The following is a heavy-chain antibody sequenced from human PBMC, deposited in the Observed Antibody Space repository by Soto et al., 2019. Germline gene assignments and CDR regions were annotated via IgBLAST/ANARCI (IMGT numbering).Heavy chain of an antibody. CDR3: AGLLSGLAAAVTYYYYGMDV. CDR1: GGFVSSSSYS. J-gene: IGHJ6*02. V-gene: IGHV4-39*01. CDR2: MYSSENT. D-gene: IGHD6-13*01. Sequence: PSETLSLTCSVSGGFVSSSSYSWGWIRQSPGKGLEWIGTMYSSENTYYNPSLLSRVTISVDTSKNQFSLKLSSVTAADTAVYYCAGLLSGLAAAVTYYYYGMDVWGQGTTVTVSS.